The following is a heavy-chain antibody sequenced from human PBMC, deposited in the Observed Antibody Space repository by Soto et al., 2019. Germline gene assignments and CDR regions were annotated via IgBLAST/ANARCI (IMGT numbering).Heavy chain of an antibody. D-gene: IGHD3-10*01. J-gene: IGHJ4*02. V-gene: IGHV1-3*01. CDR3: ARSPYGSGSYFAIDY. Sequence: ASVKVSCKASGYTFTSYAMHWVRQAPGQRLEWMGWINAGNGNTKYSQKFQGRVTITRDTSASTAYMELSSLRSEDTAVYYCARSPYGSGSYFAIDYWGQGXLVTAPQ. CDR1: GYTFTSYA. CDR2: INAGNGNT.